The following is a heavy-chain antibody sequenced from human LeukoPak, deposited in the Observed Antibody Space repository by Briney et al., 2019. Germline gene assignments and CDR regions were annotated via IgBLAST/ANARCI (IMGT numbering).Heavy chain of an antibody. CDR3: ARGAAAAVRDRKRPDRLRYFDY. V-gene: IGHV4-30-2*01. J-gene: IGHJ4*02. CDR2: IYHSGST. Sequence: PSETLSLTCAVSGGSISSGGYSWSWIRQPPGKGLEWIGYIYHSGSTYYNPSLKSRVTISVDRSKNQFSLKLSSVTAADTAVYYCARGAAAAVRDRKRPDRLRYFDYWGQGTLVTVSS. D-gene: IGHD6-13*01. CDR1: GGSISSGGYS.